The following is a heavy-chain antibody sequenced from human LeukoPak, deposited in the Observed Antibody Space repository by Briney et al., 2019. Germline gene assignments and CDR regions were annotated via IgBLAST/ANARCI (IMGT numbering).Heavy chain of an antibody. V-gene: IGHV4-39*07. CDR3: ARGFLRDETTLWRTPFDY. CDR2: INHSGST. CDR1: GASISGSGSY. Sequence: RPSETLSLTCTVSGASISGSGSYWSWIRQPPGKGLEWIGEINHSGSTNYNPSLKSRVTISVDTSKNQFSLKLSSVTAADTAVYYCARGFLRDETTLWRTPFDYWGQGTLVTVSS. J-gene: IGHJ4*02. D-gene: IGHD1-14*01.